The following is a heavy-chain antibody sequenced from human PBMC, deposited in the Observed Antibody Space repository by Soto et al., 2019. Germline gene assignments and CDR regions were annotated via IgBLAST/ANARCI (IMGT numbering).Heavy chain of an antibody. CDR3: AKPGAGAVPVPFLSDGMAV. D-gene: IGHD2-2*01. J-gene: IGHJ6*02. CDR1: GYSFTSYW. Sequence: GESLKISCKGSGYSFTSYWISWVRQMPGKGLEWMGRIDPSDSYTNYSPSFQGHVTISADKSISTAYLQWSSLKASDTAMYYCAKPGAGAVPVPFLSDGMAVWGQGTTV. V-gene: IGHV5-10-1*01. CDR2: IDPSDSYT.